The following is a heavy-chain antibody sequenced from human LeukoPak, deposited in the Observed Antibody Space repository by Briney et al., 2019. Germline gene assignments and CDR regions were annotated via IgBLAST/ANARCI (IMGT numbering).Heavy chain of an antibody. J-gene: IGHJ3*02. CDR1: GFTFSSYE. CDR2: ISSSGTTI. Sequence: GGSLRLSCAASGFTFSSYEMNWVRQAPGKGLEWVSYISSSGTTIYYADSVKGRFTISRDNAKNSLYLQTNSLRAEDTAVYYCVRESSRDIWGQGTMVTVSS. V-gene: IGHV3-48*03. D-gene: IGHD6-13*01. CDR3: VRESSRDI.